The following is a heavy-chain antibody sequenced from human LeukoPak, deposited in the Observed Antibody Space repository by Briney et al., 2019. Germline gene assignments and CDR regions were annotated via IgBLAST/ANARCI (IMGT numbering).Heavy chain of an antibody. J-gene: IGHJ4*02. CDR1: GYTFTSYD. D-gene: IGHD3-16*02. CDR2: MNPNSGNT. V-gene: IGHV1-8*01. Sequence: ASVKVSCKASGYTFTSYDINWVRQATGQGLEWMGWMNPNSGNTGYAQKFQGRVTMTRNTSISTAYMELSSLRSEDTAVYYCARGSYDYVWGSYRQTKLNYFDCWGQGTLVTVSS. CDR3: ARGSYDYVWGSYRQTKLNYFDC.